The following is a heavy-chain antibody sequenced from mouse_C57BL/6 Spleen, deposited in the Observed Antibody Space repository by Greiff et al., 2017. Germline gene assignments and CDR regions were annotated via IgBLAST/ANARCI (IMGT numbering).Heavy chain of an antibody. V-gene: IGHV1-55*01. Sequence: QVQLQQPGAELVKPGASVKMSCKASGYTFTSYWITWVKQRPGQGLEWIGDIYPGSGSTNYNEKFKSKATLTVETSSSTAYMQLSSLTSEDSAVYYCARQATTAPDYWGQGTTLTVSS. CDR2: IYPGSGST. D-gene: IGHD1-2*01. J-gene: IGHJ2*01. CDR1: GYTFTSYW. CDR3: ARQATTAPDY.